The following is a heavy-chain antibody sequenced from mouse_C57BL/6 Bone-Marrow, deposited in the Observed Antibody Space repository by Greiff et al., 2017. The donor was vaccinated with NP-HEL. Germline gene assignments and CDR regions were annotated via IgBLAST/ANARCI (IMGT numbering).Heavy chain of an antibody. D-gene: IGHD1-1*01. CDR1: GYTFTSYW. CDR3: ARTAVRGPWVAY. J-gene: IGHJ3*01. Sequence: QVQLQQSGAELVKPGASVKMSCKASGYTFTSYWITWVKQRPGQGLEWIGDIYPGSGSTNYNEKFKSKATLTVDTSSSTAYMQLSSLTSEDSAVYYCARTAVRGPWVAYWGQGTLVTVSA. V-gene: IGHV1-55*01. CDR2: IYPGSGST.